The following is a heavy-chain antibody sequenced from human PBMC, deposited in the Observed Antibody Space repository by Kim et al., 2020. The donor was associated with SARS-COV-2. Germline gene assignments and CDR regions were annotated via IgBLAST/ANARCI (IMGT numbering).Heavy chain of an antibody. CDR1: GGSISSYY. CDR2: IYYSGST. CDR3: ASSRSYYYDSSGQYFDL. J-gene: IGHJ2*01. D-gene: IGHD3-22*01. Sequence: SETLSLTCTVSGGSISSYYWSWIRQPPGKGLEWIGYIYYSGSTDYNPSLKSRVTISVDTSKNQFSLKLSSVTAADTAVYYCASSRSYYYDSSGQYFDLWGRGTLVTVSS. V-gene: IGHV4-59*01.